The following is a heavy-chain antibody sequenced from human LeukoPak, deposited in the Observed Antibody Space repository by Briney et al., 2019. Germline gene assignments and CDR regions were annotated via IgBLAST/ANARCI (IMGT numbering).Heavy chain of an antibody. CDR3: TRDRLGFDP. CDR2: IDSDGSTT. J-gene: IGHJ5*02. Sequence: GGSLRLSCAASGFTFSNYWMHWVRQVPGKGLVWVSRIDSDGSTTSYADSVKGRFTISRDNAKNTLYLQMNSLRVEDTAMYYCTRDRLGFDPWGQGTLVTVCS. V-gene: IGHV3-74*01. CDR1: GFTFSNYW.